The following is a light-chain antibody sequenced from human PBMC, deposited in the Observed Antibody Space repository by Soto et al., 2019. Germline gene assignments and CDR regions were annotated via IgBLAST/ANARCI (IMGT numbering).Light chain of an antibody. CDR3: QVWDSSSDPAVV. V-gene: IGLV3-21*04. Sequence: SYELTQPPSVSVAPGKTARITCGGNNIGSKSVHWYQQKPGQAPVLVIYYDSDRPSGIPERFSGSNSGNTATLTISRVEAGDEADYDCQVWDSSSDPAVVFGGGTKVTVL. CDR1: NIGSKS. CDR2: YDS. J-gene: IGLJ2*01.